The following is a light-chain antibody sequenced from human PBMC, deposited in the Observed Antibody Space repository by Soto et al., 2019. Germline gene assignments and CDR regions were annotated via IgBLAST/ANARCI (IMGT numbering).Light chain of an antibody. V-gene: IGKV3-15*01. CDR1: QGIGDT. Sequence: EVVMTQSPATLSVSPGEGVTLSCRASQGIGDTLAWYQHKPGQTPRLLIYDTSTSATGVPARFSGSRSWPEFTLTIICLQTEEFGIYYCQPYNSWPLTFGGGTKVDSK. J-gene: IGKJ4*01. CDR3: QPYNSWPLT. CDR2: DTS.